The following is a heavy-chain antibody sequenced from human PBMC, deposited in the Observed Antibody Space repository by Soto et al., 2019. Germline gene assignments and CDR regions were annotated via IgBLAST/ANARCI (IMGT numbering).Heavy chain of an antibody. CDR3: ARAPGNERLDY. D-gene: IGHD1-1*01. CDR1: GAYVNTGGYY. V-gene: IGHV4-31*03. J-gene: IGHJ4*02. Sequence: QVQLQESGPGLVKPSQTLSLTCTVSGAYVNTGGYYWSWVRQYPGKGLEWIGYIYHSGDTYYNPSLKSRLTISVDTSTNPFSLSLSSVTGADTAVYYCARAPGNERLDYWGQGTLVIVSS. CDR2: IYHSGDT.